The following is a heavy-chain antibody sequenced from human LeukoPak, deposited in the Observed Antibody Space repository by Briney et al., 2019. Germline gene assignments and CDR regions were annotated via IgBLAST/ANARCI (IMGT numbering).Heavy chain of an antibody. J-gene: IGHJ4*02. Sequence: PSETLSLTCTVSGGSISSYYWSWIRQPPGKGLEWIGYIYYSGSTNYNPSLKSRVTISVDTSKNQFSLKLSSVTAADTAVYYCARDRSYTGSSIDIWFGGPPYYFDYWGQGTLVTVSS. CDR3: ARDRSYTGSSIDIWFGGPPYYFDY. CDR1: GGSISSYY. D-gene: IGHD3-10*01. CDR2: IYYSGST. V-gene: IGHV4-59*12.